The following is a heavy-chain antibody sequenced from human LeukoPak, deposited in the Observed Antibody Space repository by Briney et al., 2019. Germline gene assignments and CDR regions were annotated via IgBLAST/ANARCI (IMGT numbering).Heavy chain of an antibody. D-gene: IGHD3-22*01. J-gene: IGHJ5*02. Sequence: PGGSLRLSCAASGFTFRSYWMSWVRQAPGKGLEWVASIKDDGSEKYCVDSVKGRFTISRDNAKNSLYLQMNSLRAEDTAVYYCARDSSGYFHWFDPWGQGTLVTVSS. CDR1: GFTFRSYW. V-gene: IGHV3-7*01. CDR2: IKDDGSEK. CDR3: ARDSSGYFHWFDP.